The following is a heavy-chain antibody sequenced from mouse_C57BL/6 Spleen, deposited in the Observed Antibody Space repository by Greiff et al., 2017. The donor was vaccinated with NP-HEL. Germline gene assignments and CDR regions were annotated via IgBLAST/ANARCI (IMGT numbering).Heavy chain of an antibody. J-gene: IGHJ4*01. V-gene: IGHV5-17*01. CDR3: ARLYYDYHYAMDC. CDR2: ISSGSSTI. Sequence: EVMLVESGGGLVKPGGSLKLSCAASGFTFSDYGMHWVRQAPEKGLEWVAYISSGSSTIYYADTVKGRFTISRDNAKNTLFLQMTSLRSEDTAMYYCARLYYDYHYAMDCWGQGTSVTVSS. D-gene: IGHD2-4*01. CDR1: GFTFSDYG.